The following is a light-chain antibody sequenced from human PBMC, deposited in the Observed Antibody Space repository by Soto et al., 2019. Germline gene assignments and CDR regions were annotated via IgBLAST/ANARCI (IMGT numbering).Light chain of an antibody. V-gene: IGLV2-18*01. J-gene: IGLJ1*01. CDR3: RLYTSENTYV. Sequence: QSVLTQPPSVSGSPGQSVTISCTGTSTDFVSYNRVSWYQQPPGTAPKLIIYEASNRPSGVPDRFSGSKSGNTASLTISGLQAADEADYYCRLYTSENTYVFGTGTKVTV. CDR2: EAS. CDR1: STDFVSYNR.